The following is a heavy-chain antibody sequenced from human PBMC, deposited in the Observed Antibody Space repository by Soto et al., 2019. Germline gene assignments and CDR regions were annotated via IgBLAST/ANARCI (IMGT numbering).Heavy chain of an antibody. V-gene: IGHV3-48*01. J-gene: IGHJ4*02. Sequence: EVQLVESGGGLVQPGGSLRLSCAASGFTFSSYSMNWVRQAPGKGLEWVSYISSSSSTIYYADSVKGRFTISRDNAKNSLYLQMNSLRAEDTAVYYCASDLDQIRYFGWPRGYWGQGTLVTVSS. CDR1: GFTFSSYS. D-gene: IGHD3-9*01. CDR3: ASDLDQIRYFGWPRGY. CDR2: ISSSSSTI.